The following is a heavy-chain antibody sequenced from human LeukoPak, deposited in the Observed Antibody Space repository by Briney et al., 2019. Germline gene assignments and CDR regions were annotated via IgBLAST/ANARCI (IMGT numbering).Heavy chain of an antibody. J-gene: IGHJ2*01. D-gene: IGHD4-23*01. CDR3: ARDRYYGGQPWYFDL. Sequence: SETLSLTCIVSGYSISSGYYWGWIRQPPGKGLEWIGYIYYSGSTNYNPSLKSRVTISVDTSKNQSSLKLSSVTAADTAVYYCARDRYYGGQPWYFDLWGRGTLVTVSS. CDR1: GYSISSGYY. CDR2: IYYSGST. V-gene: IGHV4-38-2*02.